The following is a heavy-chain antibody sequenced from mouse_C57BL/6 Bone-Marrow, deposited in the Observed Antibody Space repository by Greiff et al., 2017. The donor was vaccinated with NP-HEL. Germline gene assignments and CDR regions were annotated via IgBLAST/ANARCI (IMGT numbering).Heavy chain of an antibody. V-gene: IGHV1-78*01. CDR2: IYPRDGST. Sequence: VKVVESDAELVKPGASVKISCKVSGYTFTDHTIHWMKQRPEQGLEWIGYIYPRDGSTKYNEKFKGKATLTADKSSSTAYMQLNSLTSEDSAVYFCARGEITTAYYFDYWGQGTTLTVSS. D-gene: IGHD1-2*01. CDR3: ARGEITTAYYFDY. CDR1: GYTFTDHT. J-gene: IGHJ2*01.